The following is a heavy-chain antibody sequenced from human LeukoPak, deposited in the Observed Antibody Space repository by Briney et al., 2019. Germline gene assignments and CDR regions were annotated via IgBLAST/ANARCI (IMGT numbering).Heavy chain of an antibody. Sequence: ASVKVSCKASGYTFTGYYMHWVRQAPGQGLEWMGWINPNSGGTNYAQKFQGRVTMTRDTSISTAYMELSRLRSDDTAVYYCARVGVLLWFGESTIPFDYWGQGTLVTVSS. V-gene: IGHV1-2*02. D-gene: IGHD3-10*01. CDR3: ARVGVLLWFGESTIPFDY. CDR1: GYTFTGYY. CDR2: INPNSGGT. J-gene: IGHJ4*02.